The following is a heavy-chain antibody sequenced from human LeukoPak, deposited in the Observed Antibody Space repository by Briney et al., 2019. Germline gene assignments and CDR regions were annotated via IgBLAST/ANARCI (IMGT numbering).Heavy chain of an antibody. Sequence: SQTLSLTCTVSGGSISSGGYYWGWIRQPPGKGLEWIGSIYYSGSTYYNPSLRSRVTMSVDTSKNQFSLRLNSVNAVDTAVYYCARRRTAGNALDIWGQGTMVTVSS. V-gene: IGHV4-39*07. CDR1: GGSISSGGYY. CDR3: ARRRTAGNALDI. CDR2: IYYSGST. D-gene: IGHD3-10*01. J-gene: IGHJ3*02.